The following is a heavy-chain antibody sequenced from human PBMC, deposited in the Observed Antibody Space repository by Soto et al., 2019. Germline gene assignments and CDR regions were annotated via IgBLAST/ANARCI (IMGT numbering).Heavy chain of an antibody. D-gene: IGHD6-25*01. CDR3: AKDKGGTPYYCDS. CDR1: GFNLGNYA. CDR2: INWNSDNV. Sequence: EVQLVESGGGLVQPGRSLRLSCEVSGFNLGNYAMHWVRQAPGKGLEWVAGINWNSDNVGYAGSVKGRFTISRDNAKNSVYLQMNGLTTEDTARYYCAKDKGGTPYYCDSWGQGILVTVSS. V-gene: IGHV3-9*01. J-gene: IGHJ4*02.